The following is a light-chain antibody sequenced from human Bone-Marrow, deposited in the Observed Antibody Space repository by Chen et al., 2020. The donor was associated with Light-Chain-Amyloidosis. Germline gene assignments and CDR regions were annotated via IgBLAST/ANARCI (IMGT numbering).Light chain of an antibody. CDR2: EGT. CDR3: CSYASSITFQYV. J-gene: IGLJ1*01. CDR1: NSVVGNYNF. V-gene: IGLV2-23*03. Sequence: QSALTQPASVSGSPGQSITISCTGTNSVVGNYNFVSWYQQHPGKVPKVIIYEGTKRPSGVYSRFSGTQAGNSASLTITGLQAEDEADYYCCSYASSITFQYVFGTGTKVTVL.